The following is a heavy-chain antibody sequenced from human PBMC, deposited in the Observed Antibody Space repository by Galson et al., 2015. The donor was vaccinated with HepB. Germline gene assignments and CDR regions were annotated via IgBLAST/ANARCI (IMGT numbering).Heavy chain of an antibody. CDR3: ARVVDYDSSGSLNYFDY. D-gene: IGHD3-22*01. J-gene: IGHJ4*02. Sequence: SVKVSCKASGYTFTSYGISWVRQAPGQGLEWMGWISAYNGNTNYAQKLQGRVTMTTDTSTSTAYVELRSLRSDDTAVYYCARVVDYDSSGSLNYFDYWGQGTLVTVSS. CDR2: ISAYNGNT. CDR1: GYTFTSYG. V-gene: IGHV1-18*04.